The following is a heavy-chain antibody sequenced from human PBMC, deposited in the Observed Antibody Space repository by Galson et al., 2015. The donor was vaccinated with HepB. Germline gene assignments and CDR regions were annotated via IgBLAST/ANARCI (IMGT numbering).Heavy chain of an antibody. CDR2: ISFDASSK. CDR3: ARSGAFFEHFDL. Sequence: SLRLSCAASGFNFSSYAVQWVRQAPGKGLEWVAAISFDASSKYYADSVKGRVTTSRDNVNNTESLQMSSLRVEDTAVYYCARSGAFFEHFDLWGRGTLVTVS. CDR1: GFNFSSYA. J-gene: IGHJ2*01. D-gene: IGHD3-3*01. V-gene: IGHV3-30-3*01.